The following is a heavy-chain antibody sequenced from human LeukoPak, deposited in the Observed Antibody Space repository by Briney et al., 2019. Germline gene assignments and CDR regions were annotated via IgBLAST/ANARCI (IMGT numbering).Heavy chain of an antibody. J-gene: IGHJ4*02. CDR2: IKQDGSEK. CDR1: GFTFSSSW. D-gene: IGHD2-2*02. CDR3: ARVVPPLYHFDY. V-gene: IGHV3-7*01. Sequence: GRSLRLSCAAFGFTFSSSWMSWVRQAPGQGLDSVVNIKQDGSEKYYVDSVKGRFTISIDNAKTSLYLQMNSLRAEDTAVYFCARVVPPLYHFDYWGQGTLVTVSS.